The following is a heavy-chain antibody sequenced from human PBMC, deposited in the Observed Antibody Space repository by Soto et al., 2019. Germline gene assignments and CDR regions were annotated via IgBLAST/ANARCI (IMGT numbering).Heavy chain of an antibody. CDR1: GGTFSSYT. J-gene: IGHJ4*02. CDR3: ARDTPDGSGKDY. CDR2: IIPILGIA. D-gene: IGHD3-10*01. V-gene: IGHV1-69*04. Sequence: ASVKVSCKASGGTFSSYTISWVRQAPGQGLEWMGRIIPILGIANYAQKFQGRVTITADKSTSTAYMELSSLRSEDTAVYYCARDTPDGSGKDYWGQGTLVTVSS.